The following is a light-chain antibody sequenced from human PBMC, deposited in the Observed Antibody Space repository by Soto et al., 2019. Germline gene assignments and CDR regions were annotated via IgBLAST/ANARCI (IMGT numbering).Light chain of an antibody. Sequence: EIVLTQSPGTLSLSPGERVTLSCRASPSVSSSYLAWYQQKPGQAPRLLFYGASRRATGIPDRFSGGQSGTDFTLTVSRLETEDFSVYFCQQYGSSPYTFGQGTKLEI. CDR1: PSVSSSY. CDR3: QQYGSSPYT. V-gene: IGKV3-20*01. J-gene: IGKJ2*01. CDR2: GAS.